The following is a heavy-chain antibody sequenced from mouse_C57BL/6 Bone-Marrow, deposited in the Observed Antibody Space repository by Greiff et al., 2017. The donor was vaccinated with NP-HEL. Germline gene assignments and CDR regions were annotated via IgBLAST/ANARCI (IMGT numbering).Heavy chain of an antibody. CDR3: ARLDYYGSSPSYWYFDV. CDR1: GFTFSDYG. D-gene: IGHD1-1*01. V-gene: IGHV5-17*01. J-gene: IGHJ1*03. CDR2: ISSGSSTI. Sequence: EVMLVESGGGLVKPGGSLKLSCAASGFTFSDYGMHWVRQAPEKGLEWVAYISSGSSTIYYTDTVKGRFPISSDNAKNTLFLQMTSLRSEDTAMYYCARLDYYGSSPSYWYFDVWGTGTTVTVSS.